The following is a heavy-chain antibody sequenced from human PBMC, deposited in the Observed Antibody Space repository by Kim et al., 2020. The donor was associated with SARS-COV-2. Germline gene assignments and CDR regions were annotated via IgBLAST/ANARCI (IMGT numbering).Heavy chain of an antibody. J-gene: IGHJ6*02. V-gene: IGHV3-11*05. CDR3: ARDRLHYYYGMDV. D-gene: IGHD2-15*01. CDR1: GFTFSDYY. CDR2: ISSSSSYT. Sequence: GGSLRLSCAASGFTFSDYYMSWIRQAPGKGLEWVSYISSSSSYTNYADSVKGRFTISRDNAKNSLYLQMNSLRAEDTAVYYCARDRLHYYYGMDVWGQGTTVTVSS.